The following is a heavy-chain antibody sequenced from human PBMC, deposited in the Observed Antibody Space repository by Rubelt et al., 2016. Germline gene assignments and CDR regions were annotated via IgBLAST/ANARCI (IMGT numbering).Heavy chain of an antibody. Sequence: QVQLVQSGAEVKKPGASVKVSCKASGYTFTSYGISWVRQAPGQGLEWMGWISAYNGNPNYAQKLQGRVTMTTDTSTSTAYMELRSLRSDDTAVDYCARCRRAGGAVAGTWDYWGQGTLVTVSS. CDR2: ISAYNGNP. CDR3: ARCRRAGGAVAGTWDY. CDR1: GYTFTSYG. J-gene: IGHJ4*02. D-gene: IGHD6-19*01. V-gene: IGHV1-18*01.